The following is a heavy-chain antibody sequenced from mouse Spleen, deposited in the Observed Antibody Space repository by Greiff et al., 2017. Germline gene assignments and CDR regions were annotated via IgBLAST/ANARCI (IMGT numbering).Heavy chain of an antibody. J-gene: IGHJ2*01. CDR2: IYPGSGNT. D-gene: IGHD1-1*02. CDR1: GYTFTDYY. Sequence: VKLQESGAELVRPGASVKLSCKASGYTFTDYYINWVKQRPGQGLEWIARIYPGSGNTYYNEKFKGKATLTAEKSSSTAYMQLSSLTSEDSAVYFCARSRWALDYWGQGTTLTVSS. V-gene: IGHV1-76*01. CDR3: ARSRWALDY.